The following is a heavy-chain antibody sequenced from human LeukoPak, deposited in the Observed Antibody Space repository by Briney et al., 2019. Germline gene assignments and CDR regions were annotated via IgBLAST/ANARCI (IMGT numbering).Heavy chain of an antibody. V-gene: IGHV3-53*01. CDR3: ARDLGTNDAFDI. CDR2: IYTGGST. J-gene: IGHJ3*02. CDR1: GFTVSTTY. Sequence: GGSLRLSCAASGFTVSTTYMSWVRQAPGKGLEWVSIIYTGGSTYYAHSVKGRFTISRDNSKNTVYLQMNSLRAEDTAVYFCARDLGTNDAFDIWGQGTMLTVSS. D-gene: IGHD7-27*01.